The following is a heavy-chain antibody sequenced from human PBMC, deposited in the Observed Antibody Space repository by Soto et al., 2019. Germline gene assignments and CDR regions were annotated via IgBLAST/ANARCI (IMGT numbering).Heavy chain of an antibody. J-gene: IGHJ4*02. CDR3: ARGEWYFDY. Sequence: QVQLQESGPGLVKPSETLSLTCTVSGGSISNYYWSWIRQPPGKGLEWIGYIYYSGSTNYHPSLKSRVTISVDTAKNQFSLKLSSVTAADTAVYYCARGEWYFDYWGQGTLVTVSS. D-gene: IGHD3-3*01. V-gene: IGHV4-59*01. CDR2: IYYSGST. CDR1: GGSISNYY.